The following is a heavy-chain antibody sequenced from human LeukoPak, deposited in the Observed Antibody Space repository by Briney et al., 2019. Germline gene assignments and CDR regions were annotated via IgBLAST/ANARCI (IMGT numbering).Heavy chain of an antibody. CDR2: IRYDGSHK. V-gene: IGHV3-30*02. Sequence: GGSLRLSCAVSGFIFSNAWMSWVRQAPGKGLEWVAFIRYDGSHKYYVDSVKGRFTISRDNSKNTLYLQMNSLRAEDTAVYYCAKGYDYGSGSEHFDYWGQGTLVTVSA. CDR1: GFIFSNAW. CDR3: AKGYDYGSGSEHFDY. J-gene: IGHJ4*02. D-gene: IGHD3-10*01.